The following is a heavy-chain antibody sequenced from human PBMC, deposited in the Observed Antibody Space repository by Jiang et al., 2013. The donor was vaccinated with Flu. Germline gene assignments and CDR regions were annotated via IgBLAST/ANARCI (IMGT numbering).Heavy chain of an antibody. V-gene: IGHV1-3*01. CDR3: ARDLYGDHDAFDI. CDR1: GYTFTSYA. CDR2: ISAGNGNT. J-gene: IGHJ3*02. Sequence: SGAEVKKPGASVKVSCKASGYTFTSYAMHWVRQAPGQRLEWMGWISAGNGNTKYSQKFQGRVTITRDTSASTAYMELSSLRSEDTAVYYCARDLYGDHDAFDIWGQGTMVTVSS. D-gene: IGHD4-17*01.